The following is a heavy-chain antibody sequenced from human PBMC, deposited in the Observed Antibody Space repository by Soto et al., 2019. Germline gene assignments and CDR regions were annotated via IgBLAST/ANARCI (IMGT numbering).Heavy chain of an antibody. D-gene: IGHD6-19*01. J-gene: IGHJ6*02. CDR2: IRSKANSYTT. Sequence: EVQLVESGGGLVQPGGSLRLSCAASGLIFSDYHMDWVRQAPGKGLEWVGRIRSKANSYTTESAAFVKGRFTISRDDSKTSLYLQMNSLKSEDKDVYYCAMLGGWSGGSSGMDVWGQGTTVTVSS. CDR3: AMLGGWSGGSSGMDV. CDR1: GLIFSDYH. V-gene: IGHV3-72*01.